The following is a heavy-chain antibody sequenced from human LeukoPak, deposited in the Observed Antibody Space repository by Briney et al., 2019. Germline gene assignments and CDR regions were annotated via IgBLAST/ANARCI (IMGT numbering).Heavy chain of an antibody. Sequence: PGRSLRLSCAASGFTFSTYAMHWVRQAPGKGLEWMGGFDPEDGETIYAQKFQGRVTMTEDTSTDTAYMELSSLRSEDTAVYYCAARYYRKYYFDYWGQGTLVTVSS. CDR2: FDPEDGET. J-gene: IGHJ4*02. CDR3: AARYYRKYYFDY. V-gene: IGHV1-24*01. CDR1: GFTFSTYA. D-gene: IGHD3-22*01.